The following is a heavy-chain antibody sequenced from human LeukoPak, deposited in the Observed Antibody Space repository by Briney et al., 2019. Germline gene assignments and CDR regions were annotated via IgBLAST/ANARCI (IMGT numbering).Heavy chain of an antibody. CDR1: GFTFSSYS. Sequence: GGSLRLSCAASGFTFSSYSMNWVRQAPGKGLEWVSLISGDGGSTYYADSVKGRFTISRDNSKNSLYLQMNSLRTEDIALYYCAKDSDSSVDYWGQGTLVTVSS. D-gene: IGHD6-19*01. V-gene: IGHV3-43*02. CDR3: AKDSDSSVDY. J-gene: IGHJ4*02. CDR2: ISGDGGST.